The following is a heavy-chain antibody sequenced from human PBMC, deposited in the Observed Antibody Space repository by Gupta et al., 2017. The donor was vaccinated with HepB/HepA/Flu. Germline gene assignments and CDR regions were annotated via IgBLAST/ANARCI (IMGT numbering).Heavy chain of an antibody. CDR1: W. J-gene: IGHJ5*02. CDR3: ARGRNSYYDSSGPNWFDP. Sequence: WLNWVRQAPGKGLEWVANIKEDGTEKYYVDSVKGRFTISRDNAKNSLYLQMNSLRAEDTAVYYCARGRNSYYDSSGPNWFDPWGQGTLVTVSS. D-gene: IGHD3-22*01. V-gene: IGHV3-7*01. CDR2: IKEDGTEK.